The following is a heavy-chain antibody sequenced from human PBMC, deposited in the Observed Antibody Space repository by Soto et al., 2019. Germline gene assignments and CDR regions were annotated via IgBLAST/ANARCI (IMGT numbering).Heavy chain of an antibody. D-gene: IGHD3-22*01. CDR2: IKPHGSQK. J-gene: IGHJ3*01. CDR1: GFTFSSYW. CDR3: ARGDYHDISRHFSVSFDV. V-gene: IGHV3-7*04. Sequence: GGSLRLSCQTSGFTFSSYWMTWVRQAPGKGLEWVANIKPHGSQKWYGDTLNSRFTISKDNAKNPLNLQMNRMRTEDTTVYYWARGDYHDISRHFSVSFDVWGHGTMFT.